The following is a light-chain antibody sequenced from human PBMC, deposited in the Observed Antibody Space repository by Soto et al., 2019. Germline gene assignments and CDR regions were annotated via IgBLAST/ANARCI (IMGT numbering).Light chain of an antibody. CDR3: QQYNAYSQA. CDR1: ESVSSW. CDR2: QAS. J-gene: IGKJ1*01. V-gene: IGKV1-5*03. Sequence: DIQMTQSPSTLSASVGDRVTITCRASESVSSWLAWYQQKPGRTPKLLIYQASTLETGDPSRFSGSGSGTEFALTISGLQTDDFANYYCQQYNAYSQAFGQGTKVETK.